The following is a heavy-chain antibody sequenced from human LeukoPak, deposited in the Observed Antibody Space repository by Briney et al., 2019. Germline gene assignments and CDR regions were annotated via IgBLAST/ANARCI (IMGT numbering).Heavy chain of an antibody. Sequence: ASVKVSCKASGYTFTSYAINWVRQAPGQGLECMGWINTNTGNPTYAQGFAGRFVFSLDTSVSTAYLQISSLKAEDTAVYYCARGLENWFGPWGQGTLVTVSS. CDR3: ARGLENWFGP. V-gene: IGHV7-4-1*02. CDR1: GYTFTSYA. J-gene: IGHJ5*02. CDR2: INTNTGNP. D-gene: IGHD3-3*01.